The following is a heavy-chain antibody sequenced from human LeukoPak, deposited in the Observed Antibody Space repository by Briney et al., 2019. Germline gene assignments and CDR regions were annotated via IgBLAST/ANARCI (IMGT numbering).Heavy chain of an antibody. D-gene: IGHD6-19*01. CDR2: IYYSGST. CDR1: GDSISSFY. J-gene: IGHJ4*02. Sequence: SETLSLTCTVSGDSISSFYWSWIRQPPGRGLEWIGYIYYSGSTNYNPSLKSRVTISVDTSKNQFSLKLNSVTAADTAVYYCARSTYTSGRIDYWGQGTLVTVSS. CDR3: ARSTYTSGRIDY. V-gene: IGHV4-59*08.